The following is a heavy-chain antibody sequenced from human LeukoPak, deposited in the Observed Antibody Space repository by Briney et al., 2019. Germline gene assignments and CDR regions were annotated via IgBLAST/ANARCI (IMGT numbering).Heavy chain of an antibody. Sequence: SETLSLTCAVYGGSFSGYYWSWIRQPPGKGLEWIGEINHSGSTNYNPSLKSRVTISVDTSKNQFSLKLSSVTAADTAVYYCANPLAYCGGDCPPGPDSGYYMDVWGKGTTVTVSS. CDR3: ANPLAYCGGDCPPGPDSGYYMDV. D-gene: IGHD2-21*02. V-gene: IGHV4-34*01. CDR1: GGSFSGYY. J-gene: IGHJ6*03. CDR2: INHSGST.